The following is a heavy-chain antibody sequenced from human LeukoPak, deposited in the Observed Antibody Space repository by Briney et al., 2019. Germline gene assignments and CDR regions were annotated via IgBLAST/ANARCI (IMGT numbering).Heavy chain of an antibody. CDR2: IDSSGSYT. D-gene: IGHD6-13*01. CDR1: GFTFSSYA. V-gene: IGHV3-23*05. Sequence: GGSLRLSCAASGFTFSSYAMSWVRQAPGKGLEWVSAIDSSGSYTWYDDSVKGRSTISRDNSKNTLYLQMNSLRAEDTAVYYCAKGSAGGRPYYFDYWGQGTLVPVSS. CDR3: AKGSAGGRPYYFDY. J-gene: IGHJ4*02.